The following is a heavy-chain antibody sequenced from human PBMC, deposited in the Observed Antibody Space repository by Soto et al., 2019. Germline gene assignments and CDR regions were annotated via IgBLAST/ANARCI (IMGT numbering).Heavy chain of an antibody. Sequence: QLQLLESGPGLVKASETLSLTCSVSGGSISTSRSYWAWIRQPPGKGLEWLANIFYSGSTFYNPSLASRVSVSVDPSKNESSLKLRSVTAADTAVYYCARQPTTGDTDLWFDPWGQGTLVTVSS. CDR3: ARQPTTGDTDLWFDP. D-gene: IGHD2-21*01. CDR1: GGSISTSRSY. J-gene: IGHJ5*02. V-gene: IGHV4-39*01. CDR2: IFYSGST.